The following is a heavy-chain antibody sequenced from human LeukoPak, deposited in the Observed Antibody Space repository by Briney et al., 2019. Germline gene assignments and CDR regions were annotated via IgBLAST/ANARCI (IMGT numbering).Heavy chain of an antibody. D-gene: IGHD6-19*01. V-gene: IGHV3-7*03. J-gene: IGHJ4*02. CDR1: GSTFSDSW. CDR3: AKVRGTYSSGYFFDY. CDR2: INKDGTKI. Sequence: GGSLRLSCAASGSTFSDSWMSWVRQAPGKGLEWLANINKDGTKIYYVDSVKGRFTISRDNAKKSLDLQMNSLRAEDTAFYYCAKVRGTYSSGYFFDYWGQGTLVTVSS.